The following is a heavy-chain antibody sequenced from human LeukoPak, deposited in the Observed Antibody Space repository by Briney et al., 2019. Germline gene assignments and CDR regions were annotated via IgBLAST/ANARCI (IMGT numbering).Heavy chain of an antibody. D-gene: IGHD4-17*01. CDR1: GFTLSSFA. CDR2: IVGSGAST. J-gene: IGHJ2*01. V-gene: IGHV3-23*01. Sequence: GGSLRLSCAASGFTLSSFAMSWVRQAPGKGVEWVSAIVGSGASTYYADSVKGRFTISRDNSKNTLHLQMNSLRAEDTAIYHCAKVRVVGDYNWFFDLWGRGTLVTVSS. CDR3: AKVRVVGDYNWFFDL.